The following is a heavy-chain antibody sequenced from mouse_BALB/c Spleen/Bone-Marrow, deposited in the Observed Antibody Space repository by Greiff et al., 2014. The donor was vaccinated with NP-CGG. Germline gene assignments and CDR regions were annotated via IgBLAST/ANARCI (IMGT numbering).Heavy chain of an antibody. CDR1: GYSITSGYY. CDR2: ISYDGSN. V-gene: IGHV3-6*02. D-gene: IGHD2-4*01. CDR3: ARGGPYDYDYVMDY. J-gene: IGHJ4*01. Sequence: EVQLVESGPGLVRPSQSLSLTCSVTGYSITSGYYWNWIRQFPGNKLEWMGYISYDGSNNYNPSLKNRISITRGTSKNQFFLKLNSVTTEDTATYYCARGGPYDYDYVMDYWGQGTSVTVSS.